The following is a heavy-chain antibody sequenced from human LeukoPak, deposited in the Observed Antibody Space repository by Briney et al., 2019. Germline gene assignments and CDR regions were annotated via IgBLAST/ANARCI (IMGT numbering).Heavy chain of an antibody. CDR3: ATQRGNSGNYLNWFDP. J-gene: IGHJ5*02. CDR2: IYYSGST. Sequence: SETLSLTCTVSGGSIGSYYWSWIRQPPGKGLEWIGYIYYSGSTNYNPSLKSRVTISVDTSKNQFSLKLNSVTAADTAVYYCATQRGNSGNYLNWFDPWGQGTLVTVSS. CDR1: GGSIGSYY. V-gene: IGHV4-59*01. D-gene: IGHD1-26*01.